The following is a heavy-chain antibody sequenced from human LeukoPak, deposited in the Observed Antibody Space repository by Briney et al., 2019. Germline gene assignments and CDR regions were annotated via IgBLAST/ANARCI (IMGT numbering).Heavy chain of an antibody. CDR1: GGSISSSNYY. CDR3: ARFLTNWFDP. CDR2: IYTSGST. D-gene: IGHD2/OR15-2a*01. J-gene: IGHJ5*02. Sequence: PSQTLSLTCTVSGGSISSSNYYWSWIRQPAGKGLEWIGRIYTSGSTNYNPSLKSRITISVDTSKNQLSLQLSSVTAADTAVYYCARFLTNWFDPWGQGTLVTVSS. V-gene: IGHV4-61*02.